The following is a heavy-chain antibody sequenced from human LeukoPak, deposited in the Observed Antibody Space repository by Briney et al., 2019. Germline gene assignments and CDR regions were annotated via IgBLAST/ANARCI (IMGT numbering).Heavy chain of an antibody. CDR2: IKPDGSQQ. J-gene: IGHJ4*02. CDR1: GFSFCNHW. V-gene: IGHV3-7*03. CDR3: ARHGPSYYFDY. D-gene: IGHD3-16*01. Sequence: GGSLRLSCAASGFSFCNHWMTWVRQAPGKGLEWVANIKPDGSQQYYVDSMKGRFTISRDNAKNSLYLQMNSLRTEDTAVYYCARHGPSYYFDYWGQGTLVTVSS.